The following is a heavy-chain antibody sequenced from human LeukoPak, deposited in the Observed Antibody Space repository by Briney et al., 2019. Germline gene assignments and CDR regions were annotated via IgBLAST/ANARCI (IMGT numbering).Heavy chain of an antibody. Sequence: GGSLRLSCAASGFTFSGYSMNWVRQAPGKGLEWVSFISSSSSYIHYADSVKGRFTISRDNAKNSLYLQMNSLRAEDTAVYYCARDGGGYRFYNWFDPWGQGTLVTVSS. CDR1: GFTFSGYS. J-gene: IGHJ5*02. D-gene: IGHD5-12*01. CDR3: ARDGGGYRFYNWFDP. V-gene: IGHV3-21*01. CDR2: ISSSSSYI.